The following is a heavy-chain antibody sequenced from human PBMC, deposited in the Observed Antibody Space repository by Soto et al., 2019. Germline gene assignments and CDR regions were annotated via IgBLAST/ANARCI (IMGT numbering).Heavy chain of an antibody. CDR3: ARDIGYYGSGSYLDY. J-gene: IGHJ4*02. D-gene: IGHD3-10*01. CDR2: IWYDGSNK. V-gene: IGHV3-33*01. CDR1: GFTFSSYG. Sequence: QVQLVESGGGVVQPGRSLRLSCAASGFTFSSYGMHWVRQAPGKGLEWVAVIWYDGSNKYYADSVKGRFTISRDNSKNTLYLQMNSLRAEDTAVYYCARDIGYYGSGSYLDYWGQGTLVTVSS.